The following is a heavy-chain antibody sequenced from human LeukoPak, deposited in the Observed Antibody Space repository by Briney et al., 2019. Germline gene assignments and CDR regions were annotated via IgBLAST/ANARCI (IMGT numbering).Heavy chain of an antibody. V-gene: IGHV4-59*01. J-gene: IGHJ4*02. CDR3: ARDVDSSGWYGVGFGY. CDR2: MYYSGST. CDR1: GGPISDYY. D-gene: IGHD6-19*01. Sequence: ASETLSLTCTVSGGPISDYYWSWIRQPPGKGLEWIGYMYYSGSTNYNPSLKSRVTISVDTSRNQFSLKVTSVTAADTAVYYCARDVDSSGWYGVGFGYWGQGTLVTVSS.